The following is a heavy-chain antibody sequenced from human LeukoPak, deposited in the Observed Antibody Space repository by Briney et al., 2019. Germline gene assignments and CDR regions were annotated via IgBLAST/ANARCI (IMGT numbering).Heavy chain of an antibody. CDR3: ARTARHLDY. Sequence: PGGSLRLSCAASGFTFSSYSMNWVCQAPGKGLECLSYISGSGTGINYADSVRGRFTISRDNAKNLLYLQMNDLRLEDTAVYYCARTARHLDYWGQGTLVTVSS. D-gene: IGHD5-18*01. J-gene: IGHJ4*02. CDR1: GFTFSSYS. CDR2: ISGSGTGI. V-gene: IGHV3-48*04.